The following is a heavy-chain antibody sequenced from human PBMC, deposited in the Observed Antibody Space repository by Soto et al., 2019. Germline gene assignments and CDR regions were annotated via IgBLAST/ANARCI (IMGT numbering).Heavy chain of an antibody. CDR2: IIPILGIA. J-gene: IGHJ4*02. CDR1: GGTFSSYT. Sequence: QVQLVQSGAEVKKPGSSVKVSCKASGGTFSSYTISWVRQAPGQGLEWMGRIIPILGIANYAQKFQGRVTITADKSTSTAYMELSSLRSEDTAVYYCARTYCSGGSCYPLPFDYWGQGTLVTVSS. D-gene: IGHD2-15*01. V-gene: IGHV1-69*02. CDR3: ARTYCSGGSCYPLPFDY.